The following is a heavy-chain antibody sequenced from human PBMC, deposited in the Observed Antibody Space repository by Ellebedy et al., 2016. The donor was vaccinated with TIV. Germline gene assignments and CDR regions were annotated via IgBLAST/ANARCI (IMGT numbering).Heavy chain of an antibody. CDR3: ARWYDDSWTGYYS. CDR1: GFSFSSYW. Sequence: PGGSLRLSCVASGFSFSSYWMSWVRQAPGKGPEWVANIKYDGSETYYGDSVKGRFTISRDNAKRSLYLQMGSLRDEDTGVYYCARWYDDSWTGYYSWGQGTLVTVSS. D-gene: IGHD3-3*01. CDR2: IKYDGSET. J-gene: IGHJ4*02. V-gene: IGHV3-7*02.